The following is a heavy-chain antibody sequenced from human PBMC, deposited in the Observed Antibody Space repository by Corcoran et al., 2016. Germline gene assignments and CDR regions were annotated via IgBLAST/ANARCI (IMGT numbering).Heavy chain of an antibody. Sequence: QQQQWGAGLLKPSETLSLTCAVYGGSFSGYYWSWIRPPPGKGLEWIGEINHSGSTNYNPSLKSRGTISVDTSKNQFSLKLSSVTAADTAVYYCARGIVYATLDDDWGQGTLVTVSS. V-gene: IGHV4-34*01. CDR1: GGSFSGYY. CDR3: ARGIVYATLDDD. J-gene: IGHJ4*02. CDR2: INHSGST. D-gene: IGHD2-8*01.